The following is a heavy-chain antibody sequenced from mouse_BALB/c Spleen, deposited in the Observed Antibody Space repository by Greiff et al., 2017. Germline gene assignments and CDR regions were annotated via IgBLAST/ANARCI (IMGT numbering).Heavy chain of an antibody. CDR3: ARNYDYDGAWFAY. J-gene: IGHJ3*01. D-gene: IGHD2-4*01. V-gene: IGHV2-9*02. CDR1: GFSLTSYG. Sequence: VQLQQSGPGLVAPSQSLSITCTVSGFSLTSYGVHWVRQPPGKGLEWLGVIWAGGSTNYNSALMSRLSISKDNSKSQVFLKMNSLQTDDTAMYYCARNYDYDGAWFAYWGQGTLVTVSA. CDR2: IWAGGST.